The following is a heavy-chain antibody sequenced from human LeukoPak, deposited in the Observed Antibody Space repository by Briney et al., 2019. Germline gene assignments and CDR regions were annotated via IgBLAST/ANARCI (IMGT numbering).Heavy chain of an antibody. CDR3: ARGGMVRRVMGAFDI. CDR1: GFTFSSYG. Sequence: GRSLRLSCAASGFTFSSYGMHWVRQAPGKGLEWVAVISDDGNSEYYVDSVKGRFTISRDNPKNTLYLQMNSLRAEDTAVFYCARGGMVRRVMGAFDIWGQGTLVTVSS. J-gene: IGHJ3*02. CDR2: ISDDGNSE. D-gene: IGHD3-10*01. V-gene: IGHV3-30*03.